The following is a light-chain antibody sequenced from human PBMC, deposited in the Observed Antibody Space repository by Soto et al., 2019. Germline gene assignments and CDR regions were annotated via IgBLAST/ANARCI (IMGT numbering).Light chain of an antibody. Sequence: QPVLTQSSSASASLGSSVKLTCTLSSGHSSYIIAWHQQQPGKAPRYLMKLEGSGSYNKGSGVPDRFSSSSSGADRYLTISNLQFEDEADYYCETWDSNTHVFGGGPKLTVL. CDR3: ETWDSNTHV. CDR1: SGHSSYI. V-gene: IGLV4-60*02. J-gene: IGLJ3*02. CDR2: LEGSGSY.